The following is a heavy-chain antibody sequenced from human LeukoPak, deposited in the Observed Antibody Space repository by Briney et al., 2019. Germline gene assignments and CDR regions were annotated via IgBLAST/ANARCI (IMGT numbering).Heavy chain of an antibody. Sequence: PGGSLRLSCAASGFTFRTYAMHWVRQAPGKGLEWVASIRYDGNNEYYADSVKGRFTISRDNSKNTLYLQMNSLRVEDTAVYNFAKDGGPRFGVGYYYMDVWGKGTTVTVSS. J-gene: IGHJ6*03. CDR1: GFTFRTYA. V-gene: IGHV3-30*02. D-gene: IGHD2-8*01. CDR2: IRYDGNNE. CDR3: AKDGGPRFGVGYYYMDV.